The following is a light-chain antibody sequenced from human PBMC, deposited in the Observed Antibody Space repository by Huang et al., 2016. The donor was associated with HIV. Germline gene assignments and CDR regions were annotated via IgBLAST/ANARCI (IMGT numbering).Light chain of an antibody. J-gene: IGKJ2*01. CDR2: GTS. Sequence: EIVLTQFSGTLSLSPGERATLSCRTSQSVISDYLAWYHKKPGHAPRPLIYGTSNRATDIPDRFTGGRSGTDFTLTISGIEPEDFAMYYCHLYGASPPDPFGQGTKLEIK. CDR1: QSVISDY. CDR3: HLYGASPPDP. V-gene: IGKV3-20*01.